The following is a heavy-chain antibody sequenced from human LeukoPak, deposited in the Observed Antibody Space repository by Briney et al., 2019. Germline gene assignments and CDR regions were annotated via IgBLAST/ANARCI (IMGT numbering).Heavy chain of an antibody. Sequence: GGSLRLSCTASGFNVSTKYMTWVRQAPGKGLQWVSLLHYDGTTYYADSVKGRFMISRDNSMNTVYLQMNNLRAEDSAVYYCAKEKPKGARLAAAGLAFDYCGQGILVTVSS. CDR2: LHYDGTT. V-gene: IGHV3-53*01. CDR1: GFNVSTKY. D-gene: IGHD6-13*01. CDR3: AKEKPKGARLAAAGLAFDY. J-gene: IGHJ4*02.